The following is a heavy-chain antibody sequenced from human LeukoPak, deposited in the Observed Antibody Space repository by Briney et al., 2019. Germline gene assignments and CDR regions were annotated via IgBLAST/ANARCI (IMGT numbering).Heavy chain of an antibody. CDR1: GFTFSSYG. D-gene: IGHD2-15*01. Sequence: PGGSLRLSCAASGFTFSSYGMSWVRQAPGKGLEWVSSISSTGGTTYYADSVKGRFTISRDNSKNPLYLHMNSLRAEDTDIYYCAKNGDRGAYCTGGTCYPYFYYYMDVWGKGTTVTI. J-gene: IGHJ6*03. CDR2: ISSTGGTT. V-gene: IGHV3-23*01. CDR3: AKNGDRGAYCTGGTCYPYFYYYMDV.